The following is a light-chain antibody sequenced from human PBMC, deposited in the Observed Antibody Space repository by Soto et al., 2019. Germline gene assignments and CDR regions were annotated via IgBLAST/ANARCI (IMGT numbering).Light chain of an antibody. CDR1: SSDVGGYNY. CDR2: DVS. V-gene: IGLV2-14*01. CDR3: SSYTSSSTYV. J-gene: IGLJ1*01. Sequence: SALPQPASVTGSPGQSITISCNRTSSDVGGYNYVSWYQQHPGKAPKLMIYDVSNRPSGVSNRFSGSKSGNTASLTISGLQAEDEADYYCSSYTSSSTYVFGTGTKVTVL.